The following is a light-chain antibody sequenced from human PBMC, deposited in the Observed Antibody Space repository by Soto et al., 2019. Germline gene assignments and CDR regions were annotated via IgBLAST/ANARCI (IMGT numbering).Light chain of an antibody. CDR2: EVS. J-gene: IGLJ3*02. CDR1: SSDVGSYNL. Sequence: QSALTQPASVSGSPGQSITISCTGTSSDVGSYNLVSWYQQHPGKAPKLMIYEVSKRTSGVSNRFSGSKSGNTASLTISGLQAEDEADYYCCSYAGGRTPHWVFGGGSKLTVL. CDR3: CSYAGGRTPHWV. V-gene: IGLV2-23*02.